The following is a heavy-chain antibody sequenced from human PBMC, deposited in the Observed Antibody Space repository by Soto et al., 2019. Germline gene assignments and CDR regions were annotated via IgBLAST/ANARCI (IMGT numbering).Heavy chain of an antibody. J-gene: IGHJ4*02. V-gene: IGHV3-23*01. CDR3: AKDFGYYYDSSGYYLY. D-gene: IGHD3-22*01. CDR2: ISGSGGST. Sequence: GGSLRLSCAASGLTFSSYAMSWVRQAPGKGLEWVSAISGSGGSTYYADSVKGRFTISRDNSKNTLYLQMSSLRAEDTAVYYCAKDFGYYYDSSGYYLYWGQGTLVTVSS. CDR1: GLTFSSYA.